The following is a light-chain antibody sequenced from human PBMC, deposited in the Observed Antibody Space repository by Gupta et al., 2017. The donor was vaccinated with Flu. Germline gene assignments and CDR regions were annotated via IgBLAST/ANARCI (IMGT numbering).Light chain of an antibody. V-gene: IGKV2-28*01. J-gene: IGKJ3*01. CDR3: RQALQTPFT. Sequence: DIVMTQSPLSLPVTPGEPASISCRSSQSLLHSNGYNYLDWYLQKPGQSPQLLIYLGSNRASGVPDRFSGSGSGTDFTLKISRVEGEDVGVYYCRQALQTPFTFGHGTKVDIK. CDR2: LGS. CDR1: QSLLHSNGYNY.